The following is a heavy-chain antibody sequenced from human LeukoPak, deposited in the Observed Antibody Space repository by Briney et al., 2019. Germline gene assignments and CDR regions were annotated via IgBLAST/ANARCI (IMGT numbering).Heavy chain of an antibody. Sequence: PVKVSCKASGGTFSSYAISWVRQAPGQGLEWMGGIIPIFGTANYAQKFQGRVTITADESTSTAYMELSSLRSEDTAVYYCASAYGSGSYLNWIDPWGQGTLVTVSS. V-gene: IGHV1-69*01. D-gene: IGHD3-10*01. CDR1: GGTFSSYA. CDR3: ASAYGSGSYLNWIDP. J-gene: IGHJ5*02. CDR2: IIPIFGTA.